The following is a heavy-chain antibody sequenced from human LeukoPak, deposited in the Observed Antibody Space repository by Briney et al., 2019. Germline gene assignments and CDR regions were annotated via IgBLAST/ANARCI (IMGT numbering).Heavy chain of an antibody. CDR3: ARASVTYYYYYYMDV. D-gene: IGHD4-11*01. Sequence: SETLSLTCTVSGGSITNYYWTWIRQPPGKGLEWIGYIHYSGSTIYNPSLKSRVTISVDTSKNQFSLKLSSVTAADTAVYYCARASVTYYYYYYMDVWGKGTTVTVSS. CDR2: IHYSGST. J-gene: IGHJ6*03. V-gene: IGHV4-59*01. CDR1: GGSITNYY.